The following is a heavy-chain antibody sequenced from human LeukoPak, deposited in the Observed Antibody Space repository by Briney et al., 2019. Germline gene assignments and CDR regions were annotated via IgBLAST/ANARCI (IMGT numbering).Heavy chain of an antibody. CDR3: ARPAFGGVIFFFDY. CDR1: GGSISSSTYY. Sequence: KPSETPSLTCTVSGGSISSSTYYWGWIRQPPGKGLEWIGSIYHSGSTYYNPSLKSRVTISVDTSKNQFSLKLSSVTAADTAVYYCARPAFGGVIFFFDYWGQGTLVTVSS. V-gene: IGHV4-39*01. D-gene: IGHD3-16*01. CDR2: IYHSGST. J-gene: IGHJ4*02.